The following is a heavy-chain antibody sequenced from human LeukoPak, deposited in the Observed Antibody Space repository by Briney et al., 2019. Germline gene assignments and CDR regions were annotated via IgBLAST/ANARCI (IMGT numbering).Heavy chain of an antibody. D-gene: IGHD1-26*01. CDR1: GFTFSSYG. CDR2: IRSSSSSI. Sequence: GGSLRLSCAASGFTFSSYGMNWVRQAPGKGLEWVSYIRSSSSSIHYADSVKGRFTVSRDNAKNSLYLQMNSLRAEDTAVYYCARDQRNTGSVFDYWGQGTLVTVSS. CDR3: ARDQRNTGSVFDY. J-gene: IGHJ4*02. V-gene: IGHV3-48*01.